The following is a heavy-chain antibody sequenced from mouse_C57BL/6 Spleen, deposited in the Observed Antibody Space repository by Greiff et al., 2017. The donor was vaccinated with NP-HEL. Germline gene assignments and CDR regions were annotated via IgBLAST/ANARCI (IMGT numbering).Heavy chain of an antibody. Sequence: VQGVESGAELMKPGASVKLSCKATGYTFTGYWIEWVKQRPGHGLEWIGEILPGSGSTNYNEKFKGKATFTADTSSNTAYMQLSSLTTEDSAIYYCAGIYYYGSSPLYYAMDYWGQGTSVTVSS. J-gene: IGHJ4*01. CDR2: ILPGSGST. CDR1: GYTFTGYW. CDR3: AGIYYYGSSPLYYAMDY. D-gene: IGHD1-1*01. V-gene: IGHV1-9*01.